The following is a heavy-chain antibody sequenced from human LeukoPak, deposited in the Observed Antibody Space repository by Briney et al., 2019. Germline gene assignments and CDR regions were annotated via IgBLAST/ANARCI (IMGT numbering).Heavy chain of an antibody. Sequence: QSGGSLRLSCAASGFTFSSYGMHWVRQAPGKGLEWVAFIRYDGSNKYYADSVKGRFTISRDNSKNSLYLQVNSLRAEDTAIYYCARERGAILGATVIDYWGQGTLVAVSS. CDR2: IRYDGSNK. CDR3: ARERGAILGATVIDY. V-gene: IGHV3-30*02. D-gene: IGHD1-26*01. J-gene: IGHJ4*02. CDR1: GFTFSSYG.